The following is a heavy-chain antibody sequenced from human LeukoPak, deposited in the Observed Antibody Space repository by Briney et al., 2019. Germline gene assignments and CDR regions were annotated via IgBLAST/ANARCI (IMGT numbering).Heavy chain of an antibody. CDR1: GFXFSSYA. CDR3: ARDGTAAGLYFDL. D-gene: IGHD6-13*01. Sequence: GXXXXLSCAXSGFXFSSYAMSWVRQAPGKGMEWVASIRQDGGEKYYVDCVKGRFTIYRENTKSSLYVKINSLRAEDTAVYYCARDGTAAGLYFDLWGQGTLVTVSS. CDR2: IRQDGGEK. V-gene: IGHV3-7*01. J-gene: IGHJ4*01.